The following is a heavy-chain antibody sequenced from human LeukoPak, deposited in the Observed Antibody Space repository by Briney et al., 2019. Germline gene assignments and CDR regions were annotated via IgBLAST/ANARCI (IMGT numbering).Heavy chain of an antibody. D-gene: IGHD6-13*01. V-gene: IGHV4-4*08. CDR2: IYTSGST. CDR3: ARDPVRGSSSPY. J-gene: IGHJ4*02. Sequence: SETLSLTCTVSAGSFNTYYWSWIRQPPGKGLEWIGRIYTSGSTNYNPSLKSRVTISVDTSKNQFSLKLSSVTAADTAVYYCARDPVRGSSSPYWGQGTPVTVSS. CDR1: AGSFNTYY.